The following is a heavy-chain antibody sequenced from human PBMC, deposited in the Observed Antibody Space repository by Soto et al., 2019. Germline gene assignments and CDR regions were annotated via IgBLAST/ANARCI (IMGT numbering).Heavy chain of an antibody. CDR1: GFTFSSYS. J-gene: IGHJ4*02. CDR3: ARDRRDYICGSYPFDY. Sequence: GGSLRLSCAASGFTFSSYSMNWVRQAPGKGLEWVSSISSSSSYIYYADSVKGRFTISRDNAKNSLYLQMNSLRAEDTAVYYCARDRRDYICGSYPFDYWGQGTLVPVSS. V-gene: IGHV3-21*01. CDR2: ISSSSSYI. D-gene: IGHD3-16*01.